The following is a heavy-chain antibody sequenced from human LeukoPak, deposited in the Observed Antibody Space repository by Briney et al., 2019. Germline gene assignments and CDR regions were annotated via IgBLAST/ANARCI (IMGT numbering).Heavy chain of an antibody. V-gene: IGHV4-59*01. CDR1: GGSISSYY. CDR2: IYYSGST. Sequence: SETLSLTCTVSGGSISSYYWSWIRQPPGKGLEWIGYIYYSGSTSYNPSLKSRVTISVDTSKNQFSLKLSSVTAADTAVYYCARGDLAYCGGDCYSVWFDPWGQGTLVTVSS. J-gene: IGHJ5*02. D-gene: IGHD2-21*01. CDR3: ARGDLAYCGGDCYSVWFDP.